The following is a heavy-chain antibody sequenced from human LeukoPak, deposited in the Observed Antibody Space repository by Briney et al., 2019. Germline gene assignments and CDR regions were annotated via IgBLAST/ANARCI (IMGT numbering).Heavy chain of an antibody. V-gene: IGHV4-39*07. J-gene: IGHJ6*02. Sequence: SETLSLTCTVSGGSISSSSYYWGWIRQPPGKGLEWIGSIYYSGSTYYNPSLKSRVTISVDRSKNQFSLKLSSVTAADTAVYYCARQNYYGSGMRYYYGMDVWGQGTTVTVSS. D-gene: IGHD3-10*01. CDR1: GGSISSSSYY. CDR3: ARQNYYGSGMRYYYGMDV. CDR2: IYYSGST.